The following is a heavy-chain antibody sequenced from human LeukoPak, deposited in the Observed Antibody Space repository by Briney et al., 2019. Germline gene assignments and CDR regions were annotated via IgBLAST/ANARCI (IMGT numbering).Heavy chain of an antibody. Sequence: SETLSLTCTVSGGSISSYSWSWIQQPPGKGLEWIGYIYYSGSTNYNPSLKSRVTISVGMSKNQFSLKLSSVTAADTAVYYCATHPPKVCTGGSCTDYWGQGTLVTVSS. V-gene: IGHV4-59*01. CDR2: IYYSGST. CDR3: ATHPPKVCTGGSCTDY. CDR1: GGSISSYS. D-gene: IGHD2-15*01. J-gene: IGHJ4*02.